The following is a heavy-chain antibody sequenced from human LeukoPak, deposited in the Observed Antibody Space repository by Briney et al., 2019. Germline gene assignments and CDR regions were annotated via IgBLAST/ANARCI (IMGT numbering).Heavy chain of an antibody. CDR1: GGSISSGGYY. CDR2: IYHSGST. CDR3: ARDRPGGIAAAEGYDP. Sequence: SQTLSLTCTVSGGSISSGGYYWSWIRQPPGKGLEWIGYIYHSGSTYYNPSLKSRVTISVDRSKNQFSLKLSSVTAADTAVYYCARDRPGGIAAAEGYDPWGQGTLVTVSS. D-gene: IGHD6-13*01. V-gene: IGHV4-30-2*01. J-gene: IGHJ5*02.